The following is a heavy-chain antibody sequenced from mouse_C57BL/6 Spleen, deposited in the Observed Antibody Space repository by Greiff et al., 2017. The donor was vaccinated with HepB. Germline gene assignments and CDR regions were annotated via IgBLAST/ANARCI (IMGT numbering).Heavy chain of an antibody. CDR2: IYPGDGDT. CDR1: GYAFSSYW. CDR3: ARSRGYDYSNY. Sequence: QVQLKESGAELVKPGASVKISCKASGYAFSSYWMNWVKQRPGKGLEWIGQIYPGDGDTNYNGKFKGKATLTADKSSSTAYMQLSSLTSEDSAVYVCARSRGYDYSNYWGQGTTLTVSS. J-gene: IGHJ2*01. V-gene: IGHV1-80*01. D-gene: IGHD2-4*01.